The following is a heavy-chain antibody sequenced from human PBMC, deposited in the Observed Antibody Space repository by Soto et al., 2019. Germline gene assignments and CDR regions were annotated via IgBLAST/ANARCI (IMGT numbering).Heavy chain of an antibody. V-gene: IGHV4-59*01. D-gene: IGHD6-19*01. CDR2: VYYTGST. CDR1: GGTISGSN. CDR3: WRRVAVSGARIDI. Sequence: WGSLSLTCAASGGTISGSNLSWIRQSPGKGLEWLGYVYYTGSTIYSPSLRSRGCTSVDTSENEFSLLLRTMTAADTAVDFCWRRVAVSGARIDIWGQGTQVTVSS. J-gene: IGHJ4*03.